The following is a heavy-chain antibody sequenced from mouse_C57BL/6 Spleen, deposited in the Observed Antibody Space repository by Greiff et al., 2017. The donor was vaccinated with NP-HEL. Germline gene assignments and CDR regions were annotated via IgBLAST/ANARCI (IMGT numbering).Heavy chain of an antibody. CDR3: ARPGYYGGLNY. V-gene: IGHV1-69*01. D-gene: IGHD2-3*01. CDR1: GYTFTSYW. J-gene: IGHJ2*01. CDR2: IDPSDSYT. Sequence: QVQLQQPGAELVMPGASVKLSCKASGYTFTSYWMHWVKQRPGQGLEWIGEIDPSDSYTNYNQKFKGKSTLTVDKSSSTAYMQLSSLTSEDSAVYYCARPGYYGGLNYWGQGTTLTVSS.